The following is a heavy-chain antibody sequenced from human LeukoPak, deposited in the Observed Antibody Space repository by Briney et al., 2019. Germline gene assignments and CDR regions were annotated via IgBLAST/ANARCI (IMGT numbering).Heavy chain of an antibody. CDR3: AKDRKGQGAFDI. Sequence: PGGSLRLSCAASGFTFSSYAMSWVRQAPGKGQEWVSAISGSGGSTYYADSVKGRFTISRDNSKNTLYLQMNSLRAEDTAVYYCAKDRKGQGAFDIWGQGTMVTVSS. J-gene: IGHJ3*02. CDR2: ISGSGGST. V-gene: IGHV3-23*01. CDR1: GFTFSSYA.